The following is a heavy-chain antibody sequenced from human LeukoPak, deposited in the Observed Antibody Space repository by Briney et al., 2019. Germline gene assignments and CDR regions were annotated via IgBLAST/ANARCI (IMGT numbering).Heavy chain of an antibody. Sequence: GGSLRLSCAASGFTFSSYAMSWVRQAPGKGLEWVSAISGSGGSTYYADSVKGRFTISRDNSKNTLYLQMNSLRAEDTAVYYCARDKSAGADTGSSFYYWGQGALVTVSS. CDR1: GFTFSSYA. D-gene: IGHD3-10*01. CDR3: ARDKSAGADTGSSFYY. J-gene: IGHJ4*02. CDR2: ISGSGGST. V-gene: IGHV3-23*01.